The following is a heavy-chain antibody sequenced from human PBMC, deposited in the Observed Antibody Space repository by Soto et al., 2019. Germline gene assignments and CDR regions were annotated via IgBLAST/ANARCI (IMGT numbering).Heavy chain of an antibody. D-gene: IGHD2-2*02. CDR2: IDPSDSYT. V-gene: IGHV5-10-1*01. CDR3: ARHTVGSYYYYGMDV. J-gene: IGHJ6*02. CDR1: GYSFTSYW. Sequence: PGESLKISCKGSGYSFTSYWISWVRQMPGKGLEWMGRIDPSDSYTNYSSSFQGHVTISADKSISTAYLQWSSLKASDTAMYYCARHTVGSYYYYGMDVWGQGTRVTVSS.